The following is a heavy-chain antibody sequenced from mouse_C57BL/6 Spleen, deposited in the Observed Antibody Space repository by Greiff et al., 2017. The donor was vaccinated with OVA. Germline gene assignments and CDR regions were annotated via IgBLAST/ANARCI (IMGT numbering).Heavy chain of an antibody. CDR3: ARSNYSNYGFAY. V-gene: IGHV1-19*01. D-gene: IGHD2-5*01. Sequence: EVKLVESGPVLVKPGASVKMSCKASGYTFTDYYMNWVKQSHGKSLEWIGVINPYNGGTSYNQKFKGKATLTVDKSSSTAYMELNSLTSEDSAVYYCARSNYSNYGFAYWGQGTLVTVSA. CDR2: INPYNGGT. J-gene: IGHJ3*01. CDR1: GYTFTDYY.